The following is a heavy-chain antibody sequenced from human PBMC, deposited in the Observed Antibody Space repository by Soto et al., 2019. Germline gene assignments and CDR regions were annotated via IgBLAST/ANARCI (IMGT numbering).Heavy chain of an antibody. CDR2: IYYSGST. D-gene: IGHD3-3*01. Sequence: PSETLSLTCTVSGGSISSSSYYWGWIRQPPGKGLEWIGSIYYSGSTYYNPSLKSRVTISVDTSKNQFSLKLSSVTAADTAVYYCASTMYYDFWSGYLDYWGQGTLVTVSS. J-gene: IGHJ4*02. CDR1: GGSISSSSYY. CDR3: ASTMYYDFWSGYLDY. V-gene: IGHV4-39*01.